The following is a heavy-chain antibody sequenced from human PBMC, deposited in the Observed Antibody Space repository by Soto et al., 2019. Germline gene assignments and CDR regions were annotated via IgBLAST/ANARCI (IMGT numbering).Heavy chain of an antibody. D-gene: IGHD2-15*01. Sequence: VGSLRVSCADSGFTFSSYAMHWVRQAPGKGLEWVAVISYDGSNKYYADSVKGRFTISRDNSKNTLYLQMNSLRAEDTAVYYCARDLVVAATKTTRYYYYHYGMDVWGQGTTVTVSS. V-gene: IGHV3-30-3*01. CDR3: ARDLVVAATKTTRYYYYHYGMDV. CDR2: ISYDGSNK. CDR1: GFTFSSYA. J-gene: IGHJ6*02.